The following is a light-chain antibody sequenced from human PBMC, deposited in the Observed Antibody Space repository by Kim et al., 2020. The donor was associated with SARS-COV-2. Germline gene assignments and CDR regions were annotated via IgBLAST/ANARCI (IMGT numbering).Light chain of an antibody. J-gene: IGLJ1*01. Sequence: QSITNSCTGTSSDVGGYNNVSWYQQHPGKAPKLMIYDVSNRPSGVSNRFSGSKSGNTASLTISGLQAEDEADYYCSSYTSSSTLDVFGTGTKVTVL. CDR1: SSDVGGYNN. CDR2: DVS. V-gene: IGLV2-14*03. CDR3: SSYTSSSTLDV.